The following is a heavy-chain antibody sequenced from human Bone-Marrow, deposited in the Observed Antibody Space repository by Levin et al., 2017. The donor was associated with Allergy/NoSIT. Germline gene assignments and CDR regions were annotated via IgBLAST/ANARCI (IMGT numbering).Heavy chain of an antibody. CDR2: ISSSGSII. CDR3: ARDKNYCNGDSCS. D-gene: IGHD2-15*01. J-gene: IGHJ5*02. Sequence: PGGSLRLSCAASGFTFTDYEMNWVRQAPGKGLEWVSYISSSGSIIYYADSVKGRFIISRDNAKNSLYLQMNSLRAEDTAVYYCARDKNYCNGDSCSWGQGTLVTVSS. V-gene: IGHV3-48*03. CDR1: GFTFTDYE.